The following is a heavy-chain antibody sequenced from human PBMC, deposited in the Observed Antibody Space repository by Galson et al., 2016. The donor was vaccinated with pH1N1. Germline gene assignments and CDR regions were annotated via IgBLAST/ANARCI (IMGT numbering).Heavy chain of an antibody. Sequence: SLRLSCAASGFTFSSHWMSWVRQAPGKGLEWVANIKENGSEKYYLDSVKGRFTISRDNAKHSVSLQLDSLRAEDTAVYYCAKDWGWQLDPSPFDYWGQGTLVTVSS. D-gene: IGHD4-23*01. CDR2: IKENGSEK. CDR1: GFTFSSHW. V-gene: IGHV3-7*01. J-gene: IGHJ4*02. CDR3: AKDWGWQLDPSPFDY.